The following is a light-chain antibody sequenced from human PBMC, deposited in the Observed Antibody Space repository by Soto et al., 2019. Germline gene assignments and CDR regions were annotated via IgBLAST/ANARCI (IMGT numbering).Light chain of an antibody. Sequence: EIVLTQSPGTLSLSPGERATLSCRASQSVTNNYLAWYQQKTGQTPRLIVYLASSRAPGIPDRFSGSGSGTQCTLTIIRVEPVNFAVYYCQQYGSSPWTFGQGTKVEIK. V-gene: IGKV3-20*01. CDR1: QSVTNNY. CDR3: QQYGSSPWT. CDR2: LAS. J-gene: IGKJ1*01.